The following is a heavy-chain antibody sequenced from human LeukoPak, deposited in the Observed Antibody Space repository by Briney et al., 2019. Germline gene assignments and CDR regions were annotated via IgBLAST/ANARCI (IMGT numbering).Heavy chain of an antibody. CDR1: GYTFTGYY. Sequence: ASVKVSCKASGYTFTGYYMHWVRQAPGQGLEWMGWINPNSGGTNYAQKFQGRVTMTRDTSISTAYMELSRLRSDDTAVYYCAGRGRDYVWGSYRYNWFDPWGQGTLVTVSS. D-gene: IGHD3-16*02. J-gene: IGHJ5*02. CDR3: AGRGRDYVWGSYRYNWFDP. V-gene: IGHV1-2*02. CDR2: INPNSGGT.